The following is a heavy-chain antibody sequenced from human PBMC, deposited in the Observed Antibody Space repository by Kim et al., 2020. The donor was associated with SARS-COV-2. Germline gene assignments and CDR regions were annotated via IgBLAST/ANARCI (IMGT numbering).Heavy chain of an antibody. CDR2: ISYDGSNK. D-gene: IGHD6-13*01. J-gene: IGHJ4*02. CDR1: GFTFSSYG. V-gene: IGHV3-30*18. Sequence: GGSLRLSCAASGFTFSSYGMHWVRQAPGKGLEWVAVISYDGSNKYYADSVKGRFTISRDNSKNTLYLQMNSLRAEDTAVYYCAKEGAAAVNPHFDYWGQGTLVTVSS. CDR3: AKEGAAAVNPHFDY.